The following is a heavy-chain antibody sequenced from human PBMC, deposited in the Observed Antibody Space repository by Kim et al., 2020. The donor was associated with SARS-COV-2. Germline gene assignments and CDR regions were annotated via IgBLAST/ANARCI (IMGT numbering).Heavy chain of an antibody. D-gene: IGHD2-15*01. V-gene: IGHV3-23*01. CDR3: AKEGDIVVVVAAVN. Sequence: ADSVKGRFTISRDNAKNTLYLQMNSLRAEDTAVYYCAKEGDIVVVVAAVNWVQGTLVTVSS. J-gene: IGHJ4*02.